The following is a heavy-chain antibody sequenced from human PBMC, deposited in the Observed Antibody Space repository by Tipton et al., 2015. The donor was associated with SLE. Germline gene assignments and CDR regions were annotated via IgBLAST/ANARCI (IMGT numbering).Heavy chain of an antibody. J-gene: IGHJ6*03. Sequence: TLSLTCTVSGGSISSSSYYWTWIRQLTGKGLEWIGYIYYSGNTYYNPSLGSRLTISVDTSKDQFSLRLTSVTAADTAVYYCARGGAVWYYYYYMDVWGKGTTVTVSS. CDR2: IYYSGNT. CDR1: GGSISSSSYY. V-gene: IGHV4-31*03. CDR3: ARGGAVWYYYYYMDV. D-gene: IGHD3-16*01.